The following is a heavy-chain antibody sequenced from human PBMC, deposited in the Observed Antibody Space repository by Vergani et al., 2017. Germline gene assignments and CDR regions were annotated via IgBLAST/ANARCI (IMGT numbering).Heavy chain of an antibody. CDR3: ARALLAAAGYDAFDI. CDR1: GYSISSGYY. CDR2: IYHSGST. V-gene: IGHV4-38-2*02. D-gene: IGHD6-13*01. J-gene: IGHJ3*02. Sequence: QVQLQESGPGLVKPSETLSLTCTVSGYSISSGYYWGWIRQPPGKGLEWIGSIYHSGSTYYNPPLKSRVTISVDPSQHQFSLKLSSVTAADTAVYYFARALLAAAGYDAFDIWGQGTMVTVSS.